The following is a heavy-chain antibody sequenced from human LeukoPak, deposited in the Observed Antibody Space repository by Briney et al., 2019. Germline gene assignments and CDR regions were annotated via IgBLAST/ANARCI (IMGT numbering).Heavy chain of an antibody. Sequence: GGSLRLSCATSGFTFSSYWMSWVRQAPGKGLKWVANINQHGNEKYYVDSVKGRFTISRDNAKNSLYLQMNSLRAGDTAVYYCARDARPNYYTSGSGIWGQGTLVTVSS. V-gene: IGHV3-7*01. CDR2: INQHGNEK. CDR3: ARDARPNYYTSGSGI. CDR1: GFTFSSYW. J-gene: IGHJ4*02. D-gene: IGHD3-10*01.